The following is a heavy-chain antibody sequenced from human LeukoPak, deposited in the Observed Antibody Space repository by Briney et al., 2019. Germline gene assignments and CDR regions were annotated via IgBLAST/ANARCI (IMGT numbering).Heavy chain of an antibody. Sequence: SETLSLTCTVSGGSISSSSYYWGWIRQPPGKGLEWIGSIYYSGSTYYNPSLKSRVTISVDTSKNQFSLKLSSVTAADTAVYYCARDGQWELPQTTEHAFDIWGQGTMVTVSS. J-gene: IGHJ3*02. CDR1: GGSISSSSYY. CDR3: ARDGQWELPQTTEHAFDI. CDR2: IYYSGST. V-gene: IGHV4-39*07. D-gene: IGHD1-26*01.